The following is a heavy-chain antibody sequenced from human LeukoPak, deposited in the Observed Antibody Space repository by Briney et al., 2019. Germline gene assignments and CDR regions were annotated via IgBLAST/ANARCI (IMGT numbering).Heavy chain of an antibody. J-gene: IGHJ3*02. V-gene: IGHV3-53*01. Sequence: GGSLRLSCAASGFTFSTFAMHWVRQAPGKGLEWVSVIYSGGDTYYADSVKGRFTISRDNSKNTLYLQMNSLRAEDTAVYYCARQVEMATITTLRGRGDAFDIWGQGTMVTVSS. CDR1: GFTFSTFA. D-gene: IGHD5-24*01. CDR3: ARQVEMATITTLRGRGDAFDI. CDR2: IYSGGDT.